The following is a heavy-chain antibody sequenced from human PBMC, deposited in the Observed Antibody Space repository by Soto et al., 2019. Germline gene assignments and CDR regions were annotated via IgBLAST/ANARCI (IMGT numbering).Heavy chain of an antibody. J-gene: IGHJ6*02. CDR1: GFTFSSYG. CDR2: IWYDGSNK. CDR3: ARDQGYRGYYYYYGMDV. V-gene: IGHV3-33*01. Sequence: QVQLVESGGGVVQPGRSLRLSCAASGFTFSSYGMHWVRQAPGKGLEWVAVIWYDGSNKYYADSVKGRFTISRDNSKNTLYLQMNSLRAEDTAVYYCARDQGYRGYYYYYGMDVWGQGTTVTVSS. D-gene: IGHD5-12*01.